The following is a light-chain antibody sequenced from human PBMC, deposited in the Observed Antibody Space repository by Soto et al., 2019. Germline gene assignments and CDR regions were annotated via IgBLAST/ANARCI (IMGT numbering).Light chain of an antibody. V-gene: IGKV1-12*01. CDR1: QGISTL. CDR3: QHTNNFHFT. CDR2: TAS. J-gene: IGKJ5*01. Sequence: DIQMTQSPAAISASVGDRCTITCRASQGISTLLAWYQQKPGKAPKLLIYTASRLQSGVPPRFSGSGSGTDFTLTINSLQPEDFATYYCQHTNNFHFTFGQGTRLEIK.